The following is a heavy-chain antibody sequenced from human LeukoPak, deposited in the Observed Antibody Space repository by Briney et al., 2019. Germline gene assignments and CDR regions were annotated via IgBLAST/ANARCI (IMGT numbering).Heavy chain of an antibody. V-gene: IGHV3-30*18. CDR3: AKGRDSSSWYGSQDY. CDR2: ISYDGSNK. D-gene: IGHD6-13*01. CDR1: GFTFSSYG. J-gene: IGHJ4*02. Sequence: PGGSLRLSCAASGFTFSSYGTHWVRQAPGKGLEWVAVISYDGSNKYYADSVKGRFTISRDNSKNTLYLQMNSLRAEDTAVYYCAKGRDSSSWYGSQDYWGQGTLVTVSS.